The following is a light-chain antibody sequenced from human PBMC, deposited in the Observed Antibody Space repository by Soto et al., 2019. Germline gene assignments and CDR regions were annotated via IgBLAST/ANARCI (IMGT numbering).Light chain of an antibody. J-gene: IGKJ1*01. Sequence: DIQMTQSPSTLSASVGDRVTITCRGSQSINIWLAWYQQKPGRAPKLLIYLASTLASGVPSRFSGSGSGTDFTLTISSLQPDDFATYYCQQYNDYWTFGQGTKVDIK. CDR2: LAS. V-gene: IGKV1-5*03. CDR1: QSINIW. CDR3: QQYNDYWT.